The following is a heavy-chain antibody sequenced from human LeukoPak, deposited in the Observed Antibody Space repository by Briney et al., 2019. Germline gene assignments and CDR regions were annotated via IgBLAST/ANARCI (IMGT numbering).Heavy chain of an antibody. Sequence: ASVKVSCKASGYTFTGYYMHWVRQAPGQGLEWMGWINPNSGGTNYAQKFQGRVTMTRDTSISTAYMELSRLRSDDTAVYYCARGRYYGDYVIHYYYYYMDVWGKGTTVTVSS. CDR1: GYTFTGYY. V-gene: IGHV1-2*02. D-gene: IGHD4-17*01. J-gene: IGHJ6*03. CDR3: ARGRYYGDYVIHYYYYYMDV. CDR2: INPNSGGT.